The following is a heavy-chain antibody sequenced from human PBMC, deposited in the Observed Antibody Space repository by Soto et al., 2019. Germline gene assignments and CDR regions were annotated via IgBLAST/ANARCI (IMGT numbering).Heavy chain of an antibody. CDR3: ARDGDGRMTTNPYYYNGMDV. D-gene: IGHD4-4*01. J-gene: IGHJ6*02. V-gene: IGHV4-59*01. Sequence: PPETLSLTCTFSCGSLVSYYWSWIRQPPGKGLEWIGYAFYTGRANYNASLKSRVSISLDTSNYQFSLKLSSVTAADTAVYYCARDGDGRMTTNPYYYNGMDVWGPGTTVTVSS. CDR2: AFYTGRA. CDR1: CGSLVSYY.